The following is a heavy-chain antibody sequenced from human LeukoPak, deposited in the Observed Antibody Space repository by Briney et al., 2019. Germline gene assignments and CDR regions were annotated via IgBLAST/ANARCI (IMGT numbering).Heavy chain of an antibody. CDR3: ARHGGSYYDILTGYYELYYFDY. CDR1: GGSISSYY. V-gene: IGHV4-59*08. J-gene: IGHJ4*02. D-gene: IGHD3-9*01. Sequence: SETLPLTCTVSGGSISSYYWSWIPQPPREGLEWVGYIYYSGSTNYNPSLKSRVTISVDTSKIQFSLKLSSVTAADTAVYHWARHGGSYYDILTGYYELYYFDYWGQGTLVTVSS. CDR2: IYYSGST.